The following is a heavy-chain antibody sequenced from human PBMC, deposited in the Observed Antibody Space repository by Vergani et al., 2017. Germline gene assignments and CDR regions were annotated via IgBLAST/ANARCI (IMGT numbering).Heavy chain of an antibody. CDR2: VFWDDDK. Sequence: QITLKESGPTLVKPTQTLTLTCTFSGFSLTTRVVAVGWIRQPPGKALEWLAIVFWDDDKRYSPSLRNRVTITRDTSRIHVVLTMTNIDPVDTATYYCTHRPDCSVGLCYDDYCGQGTLVTVSS. V-gene: IGHV2-5*02. J-gene: IGHJ4*02. D-gene: IGHD2-15*01. CDR1: GFSLTTRVVA. CDR3: THRPDCSVGLCYDDY.